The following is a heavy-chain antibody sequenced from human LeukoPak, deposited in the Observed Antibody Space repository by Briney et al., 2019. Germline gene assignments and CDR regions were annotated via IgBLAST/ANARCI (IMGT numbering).Heavy chain of an antibody. D-gene: IGHD2-2*01. CDR1: GFTFSNAW. Sequence: PGGSLRLSCAASGFTFSNAWMSWVRQAPGKGLEWVGRIKSKTDGGTTDYAAPVKGRFTISRDDSKNTLYLQMNSLKTEDTAVYYCTTTAAHLYYFDYWGQGTLVTVSS. V-gene: IGHV3-15*01. CDR3: TTTAAHLYYFDY. CDR2: IKSKTDGGTT. J-gene: IGHJ4*02.